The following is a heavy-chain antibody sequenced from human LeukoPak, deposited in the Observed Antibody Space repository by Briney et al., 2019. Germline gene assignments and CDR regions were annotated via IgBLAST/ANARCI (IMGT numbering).Heavy chain of an antibody. J-gene: IGHJ4*02. CDR3: ASSAVTHSVYYFDY. D-gene: IGHD4-17*01. CDR2: ISSSSSYI. Sequence: GGSLRLSCAASGFTFSSYSMNWVRQAPGKGLEWVSSISSSSSYIYYADPVKGRFTISRDNAKNSLYLQMNSLRAEDTAVYYCASSAVTHSVYYFDYWGQGTLVTVSS. CDR1: GFTFSSYS. V-gene: IGHV3-21*01.